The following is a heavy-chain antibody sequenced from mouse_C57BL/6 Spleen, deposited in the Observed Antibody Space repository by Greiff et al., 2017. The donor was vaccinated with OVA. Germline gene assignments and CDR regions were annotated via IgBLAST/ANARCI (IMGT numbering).Heavy chain of an antibody. CDR1: GYTFTSYW. D-gene: IGHD2-4*01. CDR3: AFDYGGY. Sequence: VQLQQPGAELVRPGSSVKLSCKPSGYTFTSYWMDWVKQRPGQGLEWIGNIYPSDSETHYNQKFKDKATMTVDKSSSTAYLQLSSLTSEDSAVYYCAFDYGGYWGQGTTLTVSS. V-gene: IGHV1-61*01. CDR2: IYPSDSET. J-gene: IGHJ2*01.